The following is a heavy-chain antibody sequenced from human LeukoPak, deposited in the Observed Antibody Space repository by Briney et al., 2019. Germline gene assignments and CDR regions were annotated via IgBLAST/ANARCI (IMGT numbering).Heavy chain of an antibody. Sequence: SETLSLTCAVYGGSFSGYYWSWIRQPPRKGLEWIGEINHSGSTNYNPSLKSRVTISVDTSKNQFSLKLSSVTAADTAVYYCARGQYGSGSYFIALPKY. J-gene: IGHJ1*01. D-gene: IGHD3-10*01. V-gene: IGHV4-34*01. CDR3: ARGQYGSGSYFIALPKY. CDR2: INHSGST. CDR1: GGSFSGYY.